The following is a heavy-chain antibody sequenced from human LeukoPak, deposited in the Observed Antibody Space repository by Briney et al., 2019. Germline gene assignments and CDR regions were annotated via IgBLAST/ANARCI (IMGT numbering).Heavy chain of an antibody. D-gene: IGHD6-13*01. CDR1: GFTFSSNS. V-gene: IGHV3-23*01. CDR3: AQTRASSGVAPAGSDY. J-gene: IGHJ4*02. Sequence: GGSLRLTGAASGFTFSSNSMTWVRQAPGQGLEWVSSISGSGGSTYHADSVKGRFTISRDISKNTLYLQMNNLRAEDTAAYCCAQTRASSGVAPAGSDYWGQGTLVTVSS. CDR2: ISGSGGST.